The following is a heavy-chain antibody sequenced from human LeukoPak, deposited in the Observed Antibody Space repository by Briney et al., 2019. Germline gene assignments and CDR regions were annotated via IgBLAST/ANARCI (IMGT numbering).Heavy chain of an antibody. J-gene: IGHJ4*02. CDR1: GGTFSSYA. CDR3: ARGESSGWFSFDY. CDR2: IIPIFGTA. V-gene: IGHV1-69*01. Sequence: ASVKVSCKASGGTFSSYAISWARQAPGQGLEWMGGIIPIFGTANYAQKFQGRVTITADESTSTAYMELSSLRSDDTAVYYCARGESSGWFSFDYWGQGTLVTVSS. D-gene: IGHD6-19*01.